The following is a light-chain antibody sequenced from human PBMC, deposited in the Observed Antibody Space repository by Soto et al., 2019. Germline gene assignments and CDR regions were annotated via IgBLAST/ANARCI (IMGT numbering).Light chain of an antibody. CDR1: QSISTW. CDR3: QQYNSISWT. CDR2: DAA. V-gene: IGKV1-5*01. Sequence: DIQMTQSPSTLSASVGDSVTITCRASQSISTWLAWYQQQPGKAPNHLMYDAASLEGGVASRISGSGSGTEFALTISGLQPDDFVTYYCQQYNSISWTFGQGTKVDIK. J-gene: IGKJ1*01.